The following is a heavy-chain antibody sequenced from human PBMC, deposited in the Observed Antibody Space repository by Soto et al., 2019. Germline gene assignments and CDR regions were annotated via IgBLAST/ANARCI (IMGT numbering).Heavy chain of an antibody. J-gene: IGHJ4*02. CDR2: ISGSGGST. D-gene: IGHD3-22*01. V-gene: IGHV3-23*01. CDR3: ANSPEKSSGRPLGYFDY. CDR1: GFTFSSYA. Sequence: GGSLRLSCAASGFTFSSYAMSWVRQAPGKGLEWVSAISGSGGSTYYADSVKGRFTISRDNSKNTLYLQMNSLRAEDTAVYYCANSPEKSSGRPLGYFDYWGQGTLVTVSS.